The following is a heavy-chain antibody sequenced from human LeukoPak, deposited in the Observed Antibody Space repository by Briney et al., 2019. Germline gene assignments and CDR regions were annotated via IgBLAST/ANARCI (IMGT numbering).Heavy chain of an antibody. J-gene: IGHJ4*02. D-gene: IGHD6-13*01. Sequence: GESLKISCQGSGYSFTNYWIGWVRQMPGKGLEWVGIIYPGDSDTRYSPSFQGQVTISAVKSINTAYLQWSSLKASDTAIYYCARRGHSSSWYSDYWGQGTLVTVSS. CDR3: ARRGHSSSWYSDY. CDR1: GYSFTNYW. CDR2: IYPGDSDT. V-gene: IGHV5-51*01.